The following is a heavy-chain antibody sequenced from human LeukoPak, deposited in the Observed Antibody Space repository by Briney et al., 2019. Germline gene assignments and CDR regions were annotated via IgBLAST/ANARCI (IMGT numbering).Heavy chain of an antibody. CDR3: ARDPYSGSYGNYYYYFMDV. CDR2: ISTSSSYI. CDR1: GFTFSSYS. D-gene: IGHD1-26*01. V-gene: IGHV3-21*01. Sequence: GGSLRLSCAASGFTFSSYSMNWVRQAPGKGLEWVSSISTSSSYIYYADSVKGRFTISRDNAKNSLYLQMNSLRAEDTAVYYCARDPYSGSYGNYYYYFMDVWGKGTTVTISS. J-gene: IGHJ6*03.